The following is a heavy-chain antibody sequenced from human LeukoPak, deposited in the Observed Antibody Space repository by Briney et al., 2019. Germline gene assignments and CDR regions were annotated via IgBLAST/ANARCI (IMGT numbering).Heavy chain of an antibody. Sequence: GGSLRLSCSASGFTFNAYNIHWVRQAPGKGLEWVAIVLYDGSDSYYADSVKGRFTISRDNSKNTLSLQMDSLSADDTAVYFCARDFSGSYSVDYWGQGTLVTVSS. J-gene: IGHJ4*02. D-gene: IGHD1-26*01. V-gene: IGHV3-30*03. CDR3: ARDFSGSYSVDY. CDR1: GFTFNAYN. CDR2: VLYDGSDS.